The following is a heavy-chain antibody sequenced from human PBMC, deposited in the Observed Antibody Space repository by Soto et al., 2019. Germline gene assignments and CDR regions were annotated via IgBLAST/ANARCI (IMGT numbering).Heavy chain of an antibody. D-gene: IGHD1-1*01. CDR1: GGRFGSLA. CDR2: IIPSFGVA. J-gene: IGHJ5*02. V-gene: IGHV1-69*13. CDR3: ARGGNEVPTASLFWLDP. Sequence: SVKVSCKTYGGRFGSLALSWVRQAPGQGLEWLGGIIPSFGVADYAQKFRGRVRITADESTTTGYLEVTSLTFNDTAVYYCARGGNEVPTASLFWLDPCGQGTLVTVYS.